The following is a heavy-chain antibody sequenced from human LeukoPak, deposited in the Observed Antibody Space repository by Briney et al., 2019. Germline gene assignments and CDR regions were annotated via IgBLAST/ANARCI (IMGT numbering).Heavy chain of an antibody. CDR2: INHSGST. CDR3: ASSQPDYYDSSGSYYYMDV. CDR1: GGSFSGYY. V-gene: IGHV4-34*01. Sequence: SETLSLTCAVYGGSFSGYYWSWIRQPPGKGLEWIGEINHSGSTNYNPSLKSRVTISVDTSKNQFSLKLSSVTAADTAVYYCASSQPDYYDSSGSYYYMDVWGKGTTVTVSS. J-gene: IGHJ6*03. D-gene: IGHD3-22*01.